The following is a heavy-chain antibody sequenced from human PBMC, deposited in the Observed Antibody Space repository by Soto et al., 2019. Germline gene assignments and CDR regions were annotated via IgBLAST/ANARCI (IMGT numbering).Heavy chain of an antibody. CDR2: IKPDGSEK. Sequence: GGSLRLSCAASGFTFSTSWMTWVRQAPGKGLEWVANIKPDGSEKYYVDSVKGRFTISRDSAKNSLYLQMNSLRAEDTAVYYCARDARYSSGWGQGTLVTVSS. V-gene: IGHV3-7*01. D-gene: IGHD6-19*01. CDR3: ARDARYSSG. J-gene: IGHJ4*02. CDR1: GFTFSTSW.